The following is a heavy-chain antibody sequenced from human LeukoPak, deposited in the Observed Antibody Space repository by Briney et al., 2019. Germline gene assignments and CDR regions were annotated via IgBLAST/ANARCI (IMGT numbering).Heavy chain of an antibody. Sequence: GGSLRLSCAASGFTFSSHSMNWVRQAPGKGLEWVSSISSSSSYIYYADSVKGRFTISRDNAKNSLYLQMNSLRAEDTAVYYCARDLRQLLESGWPDYWGQGTLVTVSS. CDR1: GFTFSSHS. V-gene: IGHV3-21*01. D-gene: IGHD2-2*01. CDR2: ISSSSSYI. CDR3: ARDLRQLLESGWPDY. J-gene: IGHJ4*02.